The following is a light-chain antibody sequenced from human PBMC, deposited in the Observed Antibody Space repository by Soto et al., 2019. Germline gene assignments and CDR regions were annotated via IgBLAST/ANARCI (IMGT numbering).Light chain of an antibody. Sequence: EVVLTQSPGSLSLSPGERATLSCRASQSVMSNYLSWYQQKPGQPPRLLIYGASSRATGIPDRFSGSGSGTDFTLTISRLEPEDFAVYYCQQFGASLTWTFGQGTNVEIK. V-gene: IGKV3-20*01. CDR3: QQFGASLTWT. CDR1: QSVMSNY. J-gene: IGKJ1*01. CDR2: GAS.